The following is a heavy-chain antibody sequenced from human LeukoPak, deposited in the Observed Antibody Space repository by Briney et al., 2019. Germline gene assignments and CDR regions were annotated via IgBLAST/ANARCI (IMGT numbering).Heavy chain of an antibody. Sequence: GGSLRLSCAASGFTVSSIYMSWVRQAPGKGLEWGLDIYSGGSTYYADSVKGRFTISRYNSKNKMYLQMHSLRAGDTAVYYCARDCCPGTHVGWYYYGMDVWGQGTTVTVSS. J-gene: IGHJ6*02. D-gene: IGHD6-13*01. CDR1: GFTVSSIY. CDR2: IYSGGST. CDR3: ARDCCPGTHVGWYYYGMDV. V-gene: IGHV3-66*01.